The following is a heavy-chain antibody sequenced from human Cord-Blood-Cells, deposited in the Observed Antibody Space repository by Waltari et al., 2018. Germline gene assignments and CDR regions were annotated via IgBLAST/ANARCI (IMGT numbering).Heavy chain of an antibody. Sequence: QLQLQEPGPGLVKPSETLSLTCTVSGGSISSSSYYWVWIRQPPGKGLEWIGSIYYSGSTCYNPSLKSRVTISVDTSKNQFSLKLSSVTAADTAVYYCARHLLLEWLLDACDIWGQGTMVTVSS. CDR2: IYYSGST. V-gene: IGHV4-39*01. CDR1: GGSISSSSYY. J-gene: IGHJ3*02. D-gene: IGHD3-3*01. CDR3: ARHLLLEWLLDACDI.